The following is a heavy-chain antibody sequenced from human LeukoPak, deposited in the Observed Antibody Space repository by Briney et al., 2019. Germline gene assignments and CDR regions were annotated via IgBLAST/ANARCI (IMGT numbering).Heavy chain of an antibody. CDR3: ASEWEGSGSYPIN. V-gene: IGHV4-61*02. J-gene: IGHJ4*02. CDR2: IYTSGST. CDR1: GGSISSGSYY. D-gene: IGHD3-10*01. Sequence: PSQTLSLTCTVSGGSISSGSYYWSWIRQPAGKGLEWIGRIYTSGSTNYNPSLKSRVTISVDTSKNQFSLKLSSVTAADTAVYYCASEWEGSGSYPINWGQGTLVTVSS.